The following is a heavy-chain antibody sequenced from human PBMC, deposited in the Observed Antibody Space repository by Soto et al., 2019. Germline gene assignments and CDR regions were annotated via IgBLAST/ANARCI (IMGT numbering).Heavy chain of an antibody. J-gene: IGHJ4*02. CDR3: ARGSSDWLPYFDY. Sequence: EASVKVSCKASGFTFTSSAVQWVRQARGQRLEWIGWIIVGSGNTNYSQKFQGRATITRDTSASTAYMELSSLRSEDTAVYFCARGSSDWLPYFDYWGQGSLVTVSS. CDR1: GFTFTSSA. CDR2: IIVGSGNT. D-gene: IGHD3-9*01. V-gene: IGHV1-58*01.